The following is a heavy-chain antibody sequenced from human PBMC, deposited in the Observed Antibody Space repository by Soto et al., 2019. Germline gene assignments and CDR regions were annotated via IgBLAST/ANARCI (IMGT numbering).Heavy chain of an antibody. V-gene: IGHV1-18*01. CDR1: CYTFYSYG. D-gene: IGHD3-9*01. Sequence: VKVSFKASCYTFYSYGISWVRQAPGLGLEWMGWISAYNGNTNYAQKLQGRVTMTTDTSTSTAYMELSSLRSEDTAVYYCARGIRYFDWSFDAFDIWGQGTMVTVSS. CDR2: ISAYNGNT. J-gene: IGHJ3*02. CDR3: ARGIRYFDWSFDAFDI.